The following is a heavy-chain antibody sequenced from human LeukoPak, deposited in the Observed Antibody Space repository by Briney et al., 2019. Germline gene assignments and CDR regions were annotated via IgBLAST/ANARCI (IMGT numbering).Heavy chain of an antibody. D-gene: IGHD6-19*01. CDR1: GGSISGFF. Sequence: PSETLSLTCTVSGGSISGFFWAWMRQPPGGGLEWIGFIYYSGSANYNPSLKSRVTMSVDTSKHQFSLKLSSVTAADTAFYYCARDRDSSGWFDYWGQGTLVTVSS. CDR2: IYYSGSA. J-gene: IGHJ4*02. CDR3: ARDRDSSGWFDY. V-gene: IGHV4-59*01.